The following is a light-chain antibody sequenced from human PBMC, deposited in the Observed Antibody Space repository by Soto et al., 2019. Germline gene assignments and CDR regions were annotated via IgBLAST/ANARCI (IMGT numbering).Light chain of an antibody. J-gene: IGKJ4*01. CDR1: QSVSSY. V-gene: IGKV3-11*01. CDR3: HQRSNWPPFT. Sequence: EIVLTQSPATLSLSPGERATLSCRASQSVSSYLAWYQHKPGQAPRLLIYDASNRATGIPARFSGSGSGTDFTLTISSLEPEDFAVYYCHQRSNWPPFTFGGGTKVEIK. CDR2: DAS.